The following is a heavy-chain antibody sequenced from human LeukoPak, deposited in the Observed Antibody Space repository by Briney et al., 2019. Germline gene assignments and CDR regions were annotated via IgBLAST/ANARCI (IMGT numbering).Heavy chain of an antibody. J-gene: IGHJ4*02. CDR3: ARDGRGPDY. Sequence: GGSLRLSCAASGFTLSSRWMHWVRQVPGKGLVSVSRIESDGRTAYADSVKGRFIISRDNARNTLYLQMNSLRVEDTAVYYCARDGRGPDYWGQGTLVTVSS. D-gene: IGHD3/OR15-3a*01. V-gene: IGHV3-74*01. CDR2: IESDGRT. CDR1: GFTLSSRW.